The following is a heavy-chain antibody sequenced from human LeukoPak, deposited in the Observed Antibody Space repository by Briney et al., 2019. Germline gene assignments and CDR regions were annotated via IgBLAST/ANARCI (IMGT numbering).Heavy chain of an antibody. CDR3: ATSGYDFWSGYSLYYFDY. CDR1: GGSISSSSYY. Sequence: SETLSLTCTVSGGSISSSSYYWGWIRQPPGKGLEWIGSIYYSGSTYYNPSLKSRVTISVDTSKNQFSLKLSSVAAADTAVYFCATSGYDFWSGYSLYYFDYWGQGTLVTVSS. V-gene: IGHV4-39*01. J-gene: IGHJ4*02. D-gene: IGHD3-3*01. CDR2: IYYSGST.